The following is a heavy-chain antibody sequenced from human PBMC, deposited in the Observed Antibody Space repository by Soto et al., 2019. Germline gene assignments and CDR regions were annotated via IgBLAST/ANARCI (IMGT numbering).Heavy chain of an antibody. CDR3: ARSQGSSTSLEIYYYYYYGMDV. V-gene: IGHV1-69*13. J-gene: IGHJ6*02. Sequence: ASVKVSCKASGGTFSSYAISWVRQAPGQGLEWMGGIIPISDTTNYAQKFQGRVTITADESTSTAYMELSSLRSEDTAVYYCARSQGSSTSLEIYYYYYYGMDVWGQGTTVTVPS. CDR1: GGTFSSYA. D-gene: IGHD2-2*01. CDR2: IIPISDTT.